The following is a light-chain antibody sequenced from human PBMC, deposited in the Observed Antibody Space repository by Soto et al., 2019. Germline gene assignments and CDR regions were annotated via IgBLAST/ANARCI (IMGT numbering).Light chain of an antibody. Sequence: DIQMTQSPSTLSAYVGDRVTITCRASQNIYTWLAWFQQKPGKAPKLLIYSASTLENGVPSRFSGSGAGTEFTLTISSLQPDDVATYYCQQLSTYETFNFGPGTKVDIK. CDR3: QQLSTYETFN. V-gene: IGKV1-5*03. CDR2: SAS. CDR1: QNIYTW. J-gene: IGKJ3*01.